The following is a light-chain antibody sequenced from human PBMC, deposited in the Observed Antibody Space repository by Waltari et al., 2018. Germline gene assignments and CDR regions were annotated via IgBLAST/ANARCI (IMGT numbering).Light chain of an antibody. J-gene: IGLJ7*01. CDR1: SSNIGNNY. Sequence: QSVLTQPPSVSAAPGQRVTISCSGGSSNIGNNYVSWYRQFPGTAPKLLIYANTDRPAAIPGRFSCSKSGTAATRDITGLHAWDEADYYCGTWDSSLSGAVFGGGTHLTVL. CDR3: GTWDSSLSGAV. CDR2: ANT. V-gene: IGLV1-51*02.